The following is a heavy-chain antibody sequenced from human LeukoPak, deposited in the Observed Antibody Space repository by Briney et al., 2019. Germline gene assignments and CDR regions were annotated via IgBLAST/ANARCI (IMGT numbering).Heavy chain of an antibody. D-gene: IGHD7-27*01. V-gene: IGHV3-30*03. CDR2: ISYDGSNK. J-gene: IGHJ4*02. CDR3: ARDLNWAFDY. Sequence: QSGRSLRLSCAASGFTFSSYGMHWVRQAPGKGLEWVAVISYDGSNKYYADSVKGRFTISRDNSKNTLYLQMSSLTAEDTAVYYCARDLNWAFDYWGQGTLVTVSS. CDR1: GFTFSSYG.